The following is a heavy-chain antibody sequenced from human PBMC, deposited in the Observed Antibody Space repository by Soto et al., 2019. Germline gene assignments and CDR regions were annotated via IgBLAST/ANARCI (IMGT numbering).Heavy chain of an antibody. Sequence: TGGSLRLSCAASGFTFSSYAMSWVRQAPGKGLEWVSAISGSGGSTYYADSVKGRFTISRDNSKNSLYLQMNSLRAEDTAVYYCAKRDDFWSGYSHNWFDPWGQGTLVTVSS. CDR2: ISGSGGST. CDR3: AKRDDFWSGYSHNWFDP. J-gene: IGHJ5*02. CDR1: GFTFSSYA. V-gene: IGHV3-23*01. D-gene: IGHD3-3*01.